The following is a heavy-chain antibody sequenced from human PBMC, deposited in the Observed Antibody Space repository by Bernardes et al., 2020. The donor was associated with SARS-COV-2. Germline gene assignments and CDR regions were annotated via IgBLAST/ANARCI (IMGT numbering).Heavy chain of an antibody. CDR3: ATYPAAWAHWYFDL. CDR2: INTNTGNP. V-gene: IGHV7-4-1*02. J-gene: IGHJ2*01. Sequence: ASVKVSCKASGYTFTSYAMNWVRQAPGQGLEWMGWINTNTGNPTYAQGFTGRFVFSLDTSVSTAYLQISSLRSEDTAVYYCATYPAAWAHWYFDLWGRGTLVTVSS. CDR1: GYTFTSYA. D-gene: IGHD6-25*01.